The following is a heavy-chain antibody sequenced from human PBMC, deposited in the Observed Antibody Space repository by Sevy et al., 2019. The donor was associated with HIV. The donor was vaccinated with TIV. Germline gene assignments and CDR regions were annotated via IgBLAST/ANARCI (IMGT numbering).Heavy chain of an antibody. CDR1: GYTFTSYD. J-gene: IGHJ4*02. Sequence: ASVKVSCKASGYTFTSYDINWVRQATGQGLEWMGWMNPNSGNTGYAQKFQGRVTMTRNTSISTAYMELSSLRSEDTAVYYCARGSPMSRYSSSPFDYWGQGTLVTVSS. V-gene: IGHV1-8*01. CDR3: ARGSPMSRYSSSPFDY. D-gene: IGHD6-6*01. CDR2: MNPNSGNT.